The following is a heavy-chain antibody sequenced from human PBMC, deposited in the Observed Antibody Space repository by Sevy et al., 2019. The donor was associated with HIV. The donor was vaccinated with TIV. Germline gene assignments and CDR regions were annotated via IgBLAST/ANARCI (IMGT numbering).Heavy chain of an antibody. CDR2: INHSGST. CDR3: ARSKGVIAAAGERYFDL. D-gene: IGHD6-13*01. Sequence: SETLSLTCAVYGGSFSGYYWSWIRQPPGKGLEWIGEINHSGSTNYNPSLKSRVTISVDTSKNQFSLKLSSVTAADTAVYYCARSKGVIAAAGERYFDLWGRATLVTVSS. J-gene: IGHJ2*01. CDR1: GGSFSGYY. V-gene: IGHV4-34*01.